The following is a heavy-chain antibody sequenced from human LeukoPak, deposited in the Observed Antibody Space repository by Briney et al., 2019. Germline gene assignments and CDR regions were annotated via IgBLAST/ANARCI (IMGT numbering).Heavy chain of an antibody. CDR3: ARVDGYESQSPYYDVLTGPDH. V-gene: IGHV1-18*01. Sequence: ASVKVSCKTSGYTFTNFGIMWVRQAPGQGLEWMGWINAYNGNTNYAQNLHDRVTMTTDASTFTAYMELRSLRSDDTAIYYCARVDGYESQSPYYDVLTGPDHWGQGTLVTVAP. D-gene: IGHD3-9*01. CDR1: GYTFTNFG. CDR2: INAYNGNT. J-gene: IGHJ4*02.